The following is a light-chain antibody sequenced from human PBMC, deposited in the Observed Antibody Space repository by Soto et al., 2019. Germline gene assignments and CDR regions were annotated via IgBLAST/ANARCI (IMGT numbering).Light chain of an antibody. CDR1: QSINTF. CDR3: QQSYNSPPIT. CDR2: GTS. Sequence: DIPMTQSPSSLSASVGDRVTITCRASQSINTFLNWFQQKPGKVPKLLVFGTSTLLGGVPSRFSGSGSGTDFTLTISSLQPEDFATYYCQQSYNSPPITFGQGTRLEIK. J-gene: IGKJ5*01. V-gene: IGKV1-39*01.